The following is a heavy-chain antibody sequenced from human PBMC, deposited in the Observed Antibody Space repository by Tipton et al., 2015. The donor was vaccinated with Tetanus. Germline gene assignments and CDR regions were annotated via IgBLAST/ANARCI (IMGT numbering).Heavy chain of an antibody. Sequence: QLVQSGGEVKKPGESLKISCKGSGYIFNNYWIGWVRQKPGKGLEWVAVSWYDGTDQYYADSVKGRFTLSRDNSKNTLYLQMNSLRAEDTALYYCAREADCSGGSCFSGDFDNWGQGTQVTVSS. D-gene: IGHD2-15*01. CDR3: AREADCSGGSCFSGDFDN. CDR2: SWYDGTDQ. J-gene: IGHJ4*02. V-gene: IGHV3-33*01. CDR1: GYIFNNYW.